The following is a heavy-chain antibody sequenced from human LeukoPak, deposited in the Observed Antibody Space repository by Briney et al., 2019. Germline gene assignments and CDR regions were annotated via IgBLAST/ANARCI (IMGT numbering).Heavy chain of an antibody. V-gene: IGHV4-39*07. Sequence: SETLSLTCTVSGGSISRTSYYWGWIRQPPGKGLEWIGSIYYSGSTYYNPSLKSRVTISVDTSKNQFSLKLSSVTAADTAVYYCARYHDRGDSSTSYFDYWGQGTLVTVSS. D-gene: IGHD2-2*01. CDR1: GGSISRTSYY. CDR3: ARYHDRGDSSTSYFDY. J-gene: IGHJ4*02. CDR2: IYYSGST.